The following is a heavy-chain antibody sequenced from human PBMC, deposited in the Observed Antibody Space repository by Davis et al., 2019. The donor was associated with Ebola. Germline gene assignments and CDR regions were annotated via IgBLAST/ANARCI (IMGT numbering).Heavy chain of an antibody. Sequence: GESLKISCAASGFTFSSYAMSWVRQAPGKGLEWVSAISGSGGSTYYADSVKGRFTISRDNSKNTLYLQMNSLRAEDTAVYYCAKEGITMVRGVTPVDYWGQGTLVTVSS. CDR2: ISGSGGST. V-gene: IGHV3-23*01. J-gene: IGHJ4*02. CDR1: GFTFSSYA. D-gene: IGHD3-10*01. CDR3: AKEGITMVRGVTPVDY.